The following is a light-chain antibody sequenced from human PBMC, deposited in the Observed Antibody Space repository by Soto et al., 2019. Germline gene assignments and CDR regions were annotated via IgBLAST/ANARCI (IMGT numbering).Light chain of an antibody. Sequence: EIVLTQSPATLSLSPGERATLSCRASQSVSRYLAWYQQKPGQAPRLLIHDASSRATGIPARFSGSASGTDFTLTISSLEPEDFAVYYCQQRTNWPQLTFGGGTKVEIK. CDR1: QSVSRY. J-gene: IGKJ4*01. V-gene: IGKV3-11*01. CDR2: DAS. CDR3: QQRTNWPQLT.